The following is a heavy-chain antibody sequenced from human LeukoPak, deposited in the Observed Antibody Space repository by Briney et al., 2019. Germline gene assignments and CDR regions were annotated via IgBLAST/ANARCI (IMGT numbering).Heavy chain of an antibody. CDR3: ARERTLTYGAAAGTTCNWFDP. D-gene: IGHD6-13*01. Sequence: SVKVSCKASGGTFSSYAISWVRQAPGQGLEWMGRIIPILGIANYAQKFQGRVTITADKSTSTAYMELSSLRSEDTAVYYCARERTLTYGAAAGTTCNWFDPWGQGTLVTVSS. CDR1: GGTFSSYA. CDR2: IIPILGIA. V-gene: IGHV1-69*04. J-gene: IGHJ5*02.